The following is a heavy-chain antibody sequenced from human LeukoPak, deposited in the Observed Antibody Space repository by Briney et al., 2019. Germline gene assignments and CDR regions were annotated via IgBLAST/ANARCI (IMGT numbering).Heavy chain of an antibody. J-gene: IGHJ5*02. CDR2: IKRDGSER. Sequence: GGSLRLSCAASGFTFSSYWMSWVRQAPGKGLEWVATIKRDGSERYYVDSVKGRFTISRDNAKNSLYLQMSGLRAEDTAVYYCATAYHDSSGYYPYWFDPWGQGTLVTVSS. CDR1: GFTFSSYW. D-gene: IGHD3-22*01. CDR3: ATAYHDSSGYYPYWFDP. V-gene: IGHV3-7*02.